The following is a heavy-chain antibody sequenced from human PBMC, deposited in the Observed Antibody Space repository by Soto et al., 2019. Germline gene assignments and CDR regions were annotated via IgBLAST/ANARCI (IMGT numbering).Heavy chain of an antibody. CDR2: ISAYNGNT. J-gene: IGHJ4*02. Sequence: ASVKVSCKASGYTFTSYGISWVRQAPGQGLEWMGWISAYNGNTNYAQKLQGRVTMTTDTSTSTAYMELRSLRSDDTAVYYCAASAGGYSGYDPMGFDYWDQGTLVTVSS. V-gene: IGHV1-18*01. CDR3: AASAGGYSGYDPMGFDY. CDR1: GYTFTSYG. D-gene: IGHD5-12*01.